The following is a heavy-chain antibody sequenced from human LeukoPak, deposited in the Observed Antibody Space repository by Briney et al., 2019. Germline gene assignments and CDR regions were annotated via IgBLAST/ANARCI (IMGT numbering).Heavy chain of an antibody. CDR2: IYYSGST. Sequence: SSETLSLTCAVSGYSISSSYYWGWIRQPPGKGLEWIGSIYYSGSTYYNPSLKSRVTISVDTSKNQFSLKLSSVTAADTTVYYCARHVRVVAATPDGWFDPWGQGILVTVSS. J-gene: IGHJ5*02. CDR3: ARHVRVVAATPDGWFDP. V-gene: IGHV4-39*01. CDR1: GYSISSSYY. D-gene: IGHD2-15*01.